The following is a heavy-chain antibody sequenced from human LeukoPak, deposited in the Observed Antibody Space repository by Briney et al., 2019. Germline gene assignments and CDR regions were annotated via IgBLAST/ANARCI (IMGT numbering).Heavy chain of an antibody. J-gene: IGHJ3*02. CDR3: ARPTAMPTDDAFDI. CDR2: IYTSGST. D-gene: IGHD5-18*01. CDR1: GGSISSGSYY. Sequence: PSETLSLTRTVSGGSISSGSYYWSWIRQPAGKGLEWIGRIYTSGSTNYNPSLKSRVTISVDTSKNQFSLKLGSVTAADTAVYYCARPTAMPTDDAFDIWGQGTMVTVSS. V-gene: IGHV4-61*02.